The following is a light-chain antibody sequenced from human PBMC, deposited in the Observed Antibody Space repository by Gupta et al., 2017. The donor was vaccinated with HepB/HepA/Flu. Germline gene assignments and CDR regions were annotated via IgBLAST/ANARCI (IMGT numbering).Light chain of an antibody. CDR3: NSNTSSSNRV. J-gene: IGLJ3*02. CDR2: DVS. CDR1: SSDVGGYNY. Sequence: QSALTQPASVSGSPGQSITISCTGTSSDVGGYNYVSWYQQHPGKTHKLMIYDVSKRPAGVASRFSGSKSGNTASLTISGLQEEDEADYYCNSNTSSSNRVFGGGTKLTVL. V-gene: IGLV2-14*03.